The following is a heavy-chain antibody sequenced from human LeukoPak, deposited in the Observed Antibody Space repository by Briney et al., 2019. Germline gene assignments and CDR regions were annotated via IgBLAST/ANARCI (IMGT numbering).Heavy chain of an antibody. V-gene: IGHV1-69*13. D-gene: IGHD6-19*01. CDR2: IIPIFGTA. Sequence: ASVKVSCKASGGTFSSYAISWVRQAPGQGLEWMGGIIPIFGTANYAQKFQGRVTITADESTSTDYMELSSLRSEDTAVYYCAETAYGSSGWYGAFDYWGQGTLVTVSS. CDR3: AETAYGSSGWYGAFDY. CDR1: GGTFSSYA. J-gene: IGHJ4*02.